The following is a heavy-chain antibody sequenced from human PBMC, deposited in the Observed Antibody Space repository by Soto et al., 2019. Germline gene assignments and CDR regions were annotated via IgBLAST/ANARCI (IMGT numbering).Heavy chain of an antibody. CDR2: IRTKIEGETT. J-gene: IGHJ6*02. Sequence: QLVESGGGLVRPGGSLRLSCSASGFSISSAWMNLVRQAPGKGLEWVGRIRTKIEGETTHYAAPVNGRFTVSRDDLKNMLYLQMNSVKADDTALYYCTTGSVEGVWGQGTTVTVSS. D-gene: IGHD2-15*01. CDR1: GFSISSAW. CDR3: TTGSVEGV. V-gene: IGHV3-15*07.